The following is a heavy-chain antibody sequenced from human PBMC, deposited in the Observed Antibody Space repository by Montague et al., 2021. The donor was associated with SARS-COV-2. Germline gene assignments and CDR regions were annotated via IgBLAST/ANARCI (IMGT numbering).Heavy chain of an antibody. CDR3: ASGRMVPYSSSWTTLYYYYGMDV. Sequence: CAISGDSVSSNSAAWNWIRQSPSRGLEWLGRTYYRSKWYNDYAVXVKSRITINPDTSKNQFSLQLNSVTPEDTAVYYCASGRMVPYSSSWTTLYYYYGMDVWGQGTTVTVPS. J-gene: IGHJ6*02. V-gene: IGHV6-1*01. CDR2: TYYRSKWYN. D-gene: IGHD6-13*01. CDR1: GDSVSSNSAA.